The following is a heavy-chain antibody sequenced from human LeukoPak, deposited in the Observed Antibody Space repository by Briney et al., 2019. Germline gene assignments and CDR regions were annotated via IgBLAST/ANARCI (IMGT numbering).Heavy chain of an antibody. J-gene: IGHJ4*02. D-gene: IGHD3-16*02. CDR3: ARDPSNTSGRYTYFDY. CDR2: ISGFNGET. V-gene: IGHV1-18*01. CDR1: GYTFTSRG. Sequence: ASVKVSCKTYGYTFTSRGISWVRQAPGQGLEWMGWISGFNGETHYAQNLQGRVTMTTDTSTSTAYMELRSLRSDDTAVYYCARDPSNTSGRYTYFDYWGQGTLVTVSS.